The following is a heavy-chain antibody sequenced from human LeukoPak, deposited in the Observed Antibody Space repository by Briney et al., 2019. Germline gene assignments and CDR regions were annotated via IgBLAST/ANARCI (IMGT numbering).Heavy chain of an antibody. V-gene: IGHV1-18*01. CDR1: GYTFTSYG. J-gene: IGHJ6*02. CDR3: ARESYCSSTSCYSDYYYYGMDV. CDR2: ISAYNGNT. D-gene: IGHD2-2*01. Sequence: ASVKVSCKASGYTFTSYGISWVRQAPGQGLEWMGWISAYNGNTNYAQKLQGRVTMTTDTSTSTAYMELRSLRSEDTAVYYCARESYCSSTSCYSDYYYYGMDVWGQGTTVTVSS.